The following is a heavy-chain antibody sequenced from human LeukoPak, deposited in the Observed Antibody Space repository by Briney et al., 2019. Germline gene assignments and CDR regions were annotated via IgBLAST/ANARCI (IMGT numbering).Heavy chain of an antibody. J-gene: IGHJ4*02. D-gene: IGHD6-6*01. CDR2: IYYSGST. Sequence: SETLSLTCSVSGGSISSGVYYWSWIRQHPGKGLEWIGSIYYSGSTDYNPSLKSRVTISVDTSKNQFSLKLSSVTAADTAVYYCATYSGSSVQGYFDYWGQGTLVTVSS. V-gene: IGHV4-31*03. CDR3: ATYSGSSVQGYFDY. CDR1: GGSISSGVYY.